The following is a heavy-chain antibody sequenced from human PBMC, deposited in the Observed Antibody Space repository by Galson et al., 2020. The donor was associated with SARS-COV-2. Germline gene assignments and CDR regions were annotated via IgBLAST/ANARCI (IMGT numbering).Heavy chain of an antibody. Sequence: ASVKVSCKVSGYTLTELSMHWVRQAPGKGLEWMGGFDPEDGETIYAQKFQGRVTMTEDTSTDTAYMELCSLRSEDTAVYYCATGPQSHGDPANWFDPWGQGTLVTVSS. CDR1: GYTLTELS. CDR3: ATGPQSHGDPANWFDP. D-gene: IGHD4-17*01. CDR2: FDPEDGET. V-gene: IGHV1-24*01. J-gene: IGHJ5*02.